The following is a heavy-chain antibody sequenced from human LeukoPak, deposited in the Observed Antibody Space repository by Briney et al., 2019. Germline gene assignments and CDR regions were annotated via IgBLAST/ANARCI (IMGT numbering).Heavy chain of an antibody. CDR2: ISYDGSNK. D-gene: IGHD3-22*01. J-gene: IGHJ4*02. CDR1: GFTFSSYA. CDR3: ARVRGSGSQPFDY. V-gene: IGHV3-30*04. Sequence: SGRSLRLSCAASGFTFSSYAMHWVRQAPGKGLEWVAVISYDGSNKYYADSVKGRSTISRDSSKNTLYLQMNSLRAEDTAVYYCARVRGSGSQPFDYWGQGTLVTVSS.